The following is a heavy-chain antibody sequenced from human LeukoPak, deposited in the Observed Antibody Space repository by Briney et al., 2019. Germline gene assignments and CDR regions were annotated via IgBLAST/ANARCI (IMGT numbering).Heavy chain of an antibody. CDR2: IYHSGST. Sequence: PSQTLSLTCSVSGGSISSGGYYWSWIRQPPGKGLEWIGYIYHSGSTYYNPSLKSRVTISVDRSKNQFSLKLSSVTAADTAVYYCARSQNPRSSSWYLGWFDPWGQETLVTVSS. V-gene: IGHV4-30-2*01. CDR1: GGSISSGGYY. D-gene: IGHD6-13*01. J-gene: IGHJ5*02. CDR3: ARSQNPRSSSWYLGWFDP.